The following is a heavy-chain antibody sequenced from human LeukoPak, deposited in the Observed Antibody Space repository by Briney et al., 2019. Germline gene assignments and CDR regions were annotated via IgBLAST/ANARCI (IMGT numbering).Heavy chain of an antibody. CDR3: AKDRTIFDA. CDR1: GFTFTTYW. J-gene: IGHJ5*02. V-gene: IGHV3-74*01. CDR2: INSDGSIT. D-gene: IGHD3-3*01. Sequence: GGSLRLSCAASGFTFTTYWMHWVRQAPGKGLVWVSHINSDGSITSYADSVKGRFTISRDNAKNTLYLQMNSLRAEDTAVYYCAKDRTIFDAWGQGTLVTVSS.